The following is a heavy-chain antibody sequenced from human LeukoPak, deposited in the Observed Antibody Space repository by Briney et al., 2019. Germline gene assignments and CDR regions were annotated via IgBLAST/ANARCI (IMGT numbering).Heavy chain of an antibody. J-gene: IGHJ4*02. Sequence: GGSLRLPCAASGFPFSSYAMYWVRQAPGKGLVWVARVHGDGYSISYADSVRGRFTISRDNAKDTLYLHMNSLRPEDTAVYYCARAQVGAPTDFWGQGTLVTVSS. V-gene: IGHV3-74*01. CDR1: GFPFSSYA. CDR2: VHGDGYSI. D-gene: IGHD1-26*01. CDR3: ARAQVGAPTDF.